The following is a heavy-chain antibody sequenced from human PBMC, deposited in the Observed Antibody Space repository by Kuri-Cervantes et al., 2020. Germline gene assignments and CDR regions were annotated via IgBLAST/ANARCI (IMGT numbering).Heavy chain of an antibody. CDR2: IWYDGSNK. D-gene: IGHD3-10*01. Sequence: GGSLRLSCAASGFTFSSYAMHWVRQAPGKGLEWVAVIWYDGSNKYYADSVKGRFTISRDNSKNTLYPQMNSLRAEDTAVYYCATYEGYGSGNLYYYYGMDVWGQGTTVTVSS. CDR1: GFTFSSYA. V-gene: IGHV3-33*08. CDR3: ATYEGYGSGNLYYYYGMDV. J-gene: IGHJ6*02.